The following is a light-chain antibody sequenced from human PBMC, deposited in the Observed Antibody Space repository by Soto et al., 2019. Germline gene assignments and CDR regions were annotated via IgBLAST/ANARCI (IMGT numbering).Light chain of an antibody. CDR1: RSISDW. Sequence: IQMTQSPSTLSASVGDRVTITCRASRSISDWLAWYQQKPGKAPELLIFDASSLKSGVPSRFSGSGSGTEFTLTISRLQSDDFATYYCQHYNSYSEAFGQGTKVDIK. J-gene: IGKJ1*01. CDR3: QHYNSYSEA. V-gene: IGKV1-5*01. CDR2: DAS.